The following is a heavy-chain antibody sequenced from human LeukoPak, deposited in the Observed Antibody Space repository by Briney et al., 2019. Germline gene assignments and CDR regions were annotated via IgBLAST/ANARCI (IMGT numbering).Heavy chain of an antibody. V-gene: IGHV1-69*05. Sequence: SVKVSCKASGGTFSSYAISWVRQAPGQGLEWMGGIIPVFGTANYAQKFQGRVTITTDESTSTAYMELSSLRSEDTAVYYCARVPSTDNWFDPWGQGTLVTVSS. CDR3: ARVPSTDNWFDP. CDR1: GGTFSSYA. CDR2: IIPVFGTA. J-gene: IGHJ5*02.